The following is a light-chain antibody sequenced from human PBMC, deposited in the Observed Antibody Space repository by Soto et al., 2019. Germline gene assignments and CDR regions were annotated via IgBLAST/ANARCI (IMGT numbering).Light chain of an antibody. CDR2: DVS. V-gene: IGLV2-14*01. J-gene: IGLJ2*01. Sequence: QSALTQPASVSGSPGQPITISCTGTSSDVGGYKYVSWYQQHPGKAPKLMIYDVSNRPSGVSNRFSGSKSGNTASLTISGLQAEDEADHYCSSYTRNSTVVFGGGTK. CDR3: SSYTRNSTVV. CDR1: SSDVGGYKY.